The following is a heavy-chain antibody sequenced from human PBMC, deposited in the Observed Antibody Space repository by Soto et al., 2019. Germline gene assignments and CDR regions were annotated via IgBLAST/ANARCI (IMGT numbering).Heavy chain of an antibody. D-gene: IGHD6-6*01. J-gene: IGHJ6*02. CDR2: ISSSSFSI. CDR3: ARNESSNIYGMDV. CDR1: GFTFRSYS. Sequence: GGSLRLSCAASGFTFRSYSMNWVRQAPGKGLEWVSSISSSSFSINYADSVKGRFSISRDNAQNSLHLQMNNLRAEDTAVYYCARNESSNIYGMDVWGQGTTVTVSS. V-gene: IGHV3-21*01.